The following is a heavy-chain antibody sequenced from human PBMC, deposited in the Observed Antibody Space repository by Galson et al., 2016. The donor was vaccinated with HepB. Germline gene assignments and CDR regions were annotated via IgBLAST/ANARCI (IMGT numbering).Heavy chain of an antibody. Sequence: SLRLSCAASGITVSSNYMSRVRQAPGKGLEWVPVIYTGGGTYYADSVKGRFTISTDNSKNTLYLQMNSLGAEDTAVYYWARSHSSAYYYAFDIWGQGTMVTVSS. CDR1: GITVSSNY. D-gene: IGHD3-22*01. CDR3: ARSHSSAYYYAFDI. J-gene: IGHJ3*02. V-gene: IGHV3-53*01. CDR2: IYTGGGT.